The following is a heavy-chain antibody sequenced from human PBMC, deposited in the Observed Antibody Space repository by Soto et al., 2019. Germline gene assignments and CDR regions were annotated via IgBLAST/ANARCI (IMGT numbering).Heavy chain of an antibody. CDR2: IRQDGSDE. D-gene: IGHD3-3*01. CDR3: ARDVGPVTIFGEALSGYFDF. J-gene: IGHJ4*02. CDR1: GFMFSSYV. Sequence: GGSLRLSCAASGFMFSSYVMSWVRQAPGKGLEWVANIRQDGSDEYFVDSVKGRFTISRDNAKDSLSLQMNSLRGEDTAFYYCARDVGPVTIFGEALSGYFDFWGQGTLVTVSS. V-gene: IGHV3-7*03.